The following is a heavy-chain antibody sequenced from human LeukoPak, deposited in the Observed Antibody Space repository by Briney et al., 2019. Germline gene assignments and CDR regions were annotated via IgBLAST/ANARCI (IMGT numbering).Heavy chain of an antibody. D-gene: IGHD5-18*01. CDR2: VYPGDSET. CDR1: GYRFTNYW. V-gene: IGHV5-51*01. CDR3: ARGGHSYSLDT. J-gene: IGHJ5*02. Sequence: GESLKISCKGSGYRFTNYWIGWVRQMPGKGLEWVGLVYPGDSETIYSPSFQGQVTISAAKSISTAYLQWSSLKASGTAMYYCARGGHSYSLDTWGQGTPVTVSS.